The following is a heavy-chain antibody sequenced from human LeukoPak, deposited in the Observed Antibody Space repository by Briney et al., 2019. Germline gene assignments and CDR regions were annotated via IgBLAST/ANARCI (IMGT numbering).Heavy chain of an antibody. D-gene: IGHD4-11*01. CDR3: ARASDRLQPPDY. V-gene: IGHV4-59*01. Sequence: SETLSLTCTVSGGSISNYYWTWIRQPPGKGLEWIGYIYYSGSTNYNPSLKSRVTISVDTSKNQFSLRLSSVTAADTAMYYCARASDRLQPPDYWGQGTLVTASS. J-gene: IGHJ4*02. CDR1: GGSISNYY. CDR2: IYYSGST.